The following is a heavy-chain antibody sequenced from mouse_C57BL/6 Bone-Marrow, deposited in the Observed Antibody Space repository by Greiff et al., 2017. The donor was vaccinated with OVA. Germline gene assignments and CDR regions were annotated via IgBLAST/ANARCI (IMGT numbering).Heavy chain of an antibody. CDR1: GYTFTDYS. Sequence: EVQLVESGAVLVKPGASVKMSCKASGYTFTDYSMNWVKQSHGKGLEWIGVFNPYNGGTSYNQKFKGKGTLTVDKYSSTAYMELNSLTSEDSAVYYGARWNYGSSAWFADWGQGTLVTVSA. CDR2: FNPYNGGT. J-gene: IGHJ3*01. V-gene: IGHV1-19*01. CDR3: ARWNYGSSAWFAD. D-gene: IGHD1-1*01.